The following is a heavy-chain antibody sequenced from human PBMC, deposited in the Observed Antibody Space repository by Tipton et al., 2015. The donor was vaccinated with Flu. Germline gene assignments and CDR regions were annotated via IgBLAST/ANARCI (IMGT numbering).Heavy chain of an antibody. CDR1: GDSIGSDYY. V-gene: IGHV4-38-2*02. J-gene: IGHJ6*02. CDR3: ARDHPPSITVLGENTDYFGMAV. CDR2: IHKTGTT. Sequence: TLSLTCSISGDSIGSDYYWAWIRQPPGKGLEWIGNIHKTGTTYFNPSLRSRVTFSVDTSKNQFSLRLTSVTAADTAVYYCARDHPPSITVLGENTDYFGMAVWGQGTTVTVSS. D-gene: IGHD3-3*01.